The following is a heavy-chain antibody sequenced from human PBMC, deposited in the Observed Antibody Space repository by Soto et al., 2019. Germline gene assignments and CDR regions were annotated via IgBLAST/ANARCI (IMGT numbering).Heavy chain of an antibody. D-gene: IGHD6-19*01. CDR2: IDPSDSYT. CDR1: GYSFISYW. J-gene: IGHJ4*02. CDR3: ARHPGSGWYGSDY. Sequence: PGESLKISCKGSGYSFISYWISWVRQMPGKGLQWMGRIDPSDSYTNYSPSLQGHVTISADKSISTAYLQWSSLKASDTAMYYCARHPGSGWYGSDYWGQGTLVTVSS. V-gene: IGHV5-10-1*01.